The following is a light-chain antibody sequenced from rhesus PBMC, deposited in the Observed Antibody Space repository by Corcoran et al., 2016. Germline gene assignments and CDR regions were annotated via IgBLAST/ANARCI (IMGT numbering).Light chain of an antibody. J-gene: IGKJ1*01. CDR2: YAN. Sequence: DIQMSQSPSSLSASVGDRVTITCRASQGISSYLNWYQQKPGKAPKLLIYYANSLASGVPSRFSGSGSGTEFTLTISSLQPEDFATYYGQQGNSNPPWTFGQGTKVEIK. CDR3: QQGNSNPPWT. V-gene: IGKV1-32*02. CDR1: QGISSY.